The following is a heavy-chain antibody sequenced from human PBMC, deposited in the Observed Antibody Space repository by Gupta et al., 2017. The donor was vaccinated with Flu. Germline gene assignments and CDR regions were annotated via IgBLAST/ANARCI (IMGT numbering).Heavy chain of an antibody. D-gene: IGHD4-17*01. V-gene: IGHV4-31*03. CDR3: ARGGDTVTTNPNWFDP. J-gene: IGHJ5*02. CDR2: IYYSGST. CDR1: GGSISSGGYY. Sequence: QVQLQESGPGLVKPSQTLSLTCTVSGGSISSGGYYWSWIRQHPGKGLEWIGYIYYSGSTYYNPSLKSRVTISVDTSKNQFSLKLSSVTAADTAVYYCARGGDTVTTNPNWFDPWGQGTLVTVSS.